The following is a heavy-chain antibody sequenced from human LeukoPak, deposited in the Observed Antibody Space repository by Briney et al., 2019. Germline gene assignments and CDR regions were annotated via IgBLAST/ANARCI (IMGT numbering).Heavy chain of an antibody. CDR1: GYTFTTYY. J-gene: IGHJ5*02. V-gene: IGHV1-2*02. CDR3: ARPRETFNTGRYDYDL. D-gene: IGHD1-1*01. Sequence: VASVKVSCKASGYTFTTYYMHWVRQAPGQRPEWMGWINPKNGDTNLARKYQGRVSLTRDTSSSTVYMEMSSLKSDDTAIFFCARPRETFNTGRYDYDLWGQGTPVTVSS. CDR2: INPKNGDT.